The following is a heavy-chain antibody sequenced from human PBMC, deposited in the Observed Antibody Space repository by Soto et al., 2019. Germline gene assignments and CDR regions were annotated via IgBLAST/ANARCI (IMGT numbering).Heavy chain of an antibody. CDR1: GGSISSYY. V-gene: IGHV4-59*01. CDR2: IYYSGST. CDR3: ARVDVNYYMDV. J-gene: IGHJ6*03. Sequence: SETLSLTCTVSGGSISSYYWSWIRQPPGKGLEWIGYIYYSGSTNYNPSLKSQVTISVDTSKNQFSLKLSSVTAADTAVYYCARVDVNYYMDVWGKGTTVTVSS.